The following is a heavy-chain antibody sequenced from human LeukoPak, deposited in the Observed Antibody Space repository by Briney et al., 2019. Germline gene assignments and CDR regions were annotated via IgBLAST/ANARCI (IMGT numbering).Heavy chain of an antibody. CDR2: ITKYDGRV. J-gene: IGHJ4*02. Sequence: GGSLRLSCAVSGFGVHTFAMSWVRLAPGKGLEWLSSITKYDGRVYYADSVRGRFTISRGNSQNELYLQMNSLRADDSAIYYCAKDHSADGWPTFEYWGRGTLVTVSS. V-gene: IGHV3-23*01. CDR3: AKDHSADGWPTFEY. CDR1: GFGVHTFA. D-gene: IGHD5-24*01.